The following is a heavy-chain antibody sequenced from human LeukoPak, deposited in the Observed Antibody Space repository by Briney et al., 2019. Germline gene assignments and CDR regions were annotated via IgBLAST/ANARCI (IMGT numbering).Heavy chain of an antibody. CDR1: GYTFTSYY. CDR3: ARDDSLDI. CDR2: INPNSGDT. J-gene: IGHJ3*02. Sequence: ASVKVSCKASGYTFTSYYMHWVRQAPGQGLEWMGWINPNSGDTSYAQKFQGRVTMTSDTSISTAYMELSRLRSDDTAMYYCARDDSLDIWGQGAMVTVSS. V-gene: IGHV1-2*02. D-gene: IGHD2-21*01.